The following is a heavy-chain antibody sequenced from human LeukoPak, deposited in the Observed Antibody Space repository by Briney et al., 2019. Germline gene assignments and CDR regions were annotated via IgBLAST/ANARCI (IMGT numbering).Heavy chain of an antibody. J-gene: IGHJ5*02. D-gene: IGHD6-13*01. CDR3: ASLIAAAGT. Sequence: KPSETLSLTCAVYGGSFSGYYWSWIRQPPGKGLEWIGEINHSGSTNYNPSLKSRVTISVDTSKNQFSLKLSSVTAADTAVYYCASLIAAAGTWGQGTLVTVSS. V-gene: IGHV4-34*01. CDR1: GGSFSGYY. CDR2: INHSGST.